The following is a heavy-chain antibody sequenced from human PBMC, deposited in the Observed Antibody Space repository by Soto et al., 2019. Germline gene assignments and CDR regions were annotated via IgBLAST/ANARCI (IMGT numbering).Heavy chain of an antibody. CDR2: TYYKSKWNN. CDR3: AGVTLFRGMEV. J-gene: IGHJ6*02. Sequence: PSQTLSLTCAISGDSVSSDSAAWIWIRQSPSRGLEWLGRTYYKSKWNNDYALSVKSRITISPDTSQNQFSLDLDSVTPEDTAVYYCAGVTLFRGMEVWGQGTPVTVSS. CDR1: GDSVSSDSAA. V-gene: IGHV6-1*01.